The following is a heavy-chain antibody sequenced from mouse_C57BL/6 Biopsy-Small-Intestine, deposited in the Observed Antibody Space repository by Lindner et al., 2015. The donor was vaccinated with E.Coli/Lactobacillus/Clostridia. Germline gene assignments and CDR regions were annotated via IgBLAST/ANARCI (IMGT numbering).Heavy chain of an antibody. V-gene: IGHV1-81*01. Sequence: VQLQESGAELARPGASVKLSCKASGYTFTSYGISWVKQRTGQGLEWIGEIYPRSGNTYYNEKFKGKATLTADKSSSTAYMQLSSLTSEDSAVYFCARWGAYYSNYVDYFDYWGQGTTLTVSS. CDR2: IYPRSGNT. CDR3: ARWGAYYSNYVDYFDY. D-gene: IGHD2-5*01. CDR1: GYTFTSYG. J-gene: IGHJ2*01.